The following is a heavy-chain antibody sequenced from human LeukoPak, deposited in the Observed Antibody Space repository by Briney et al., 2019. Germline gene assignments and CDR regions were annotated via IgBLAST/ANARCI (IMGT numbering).Heavy chain of an antibody. D-gene: IGHD6-19*01. Sequence: GGSLRLSCAASGFTFSSYWMTWVRQAPGKGLEWVANIKGNGRDKYYVDSLKGRFTISKDNAKNSVYLQMNSLRAEDTAVYYCARDSGGGWDYWGQGTLVTVSS. J-gene: IGHJ4*02. V-gene: IGHV3-7*01. CDR2: IKGNGRDK. CDR3: ARDSGGGWDY. CDR1: GFTFSSYW.